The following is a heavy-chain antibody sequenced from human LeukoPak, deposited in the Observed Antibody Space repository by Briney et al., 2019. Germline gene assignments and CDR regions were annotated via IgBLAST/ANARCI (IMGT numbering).Heavy chain of an antibody. CDR3: ARGGLRYFDWLLRYYAFDI. V-gene: IGHV4-34*01. D-gene: IGHD3-9*01. CDR2: INHSGSA. Sequence: PSETLSLTCAVYGGSFSGYYWSWIRQPPGKGLEWVGEINHSGSANYNPSLKSRVTISVDTSKNQFSLKLSSVTAADTAVYYCARGGLRYFDWLLRYYAFDIWGQGTMVTVSS. CDR1: GGSFSGYY. J-gene: IGHJ3*02.